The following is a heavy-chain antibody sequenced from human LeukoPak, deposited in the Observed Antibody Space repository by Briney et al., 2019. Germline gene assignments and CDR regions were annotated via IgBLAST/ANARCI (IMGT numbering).Heavy chain of an antibody. CDR2: IHYSGSI. CDR1: GGSVSSNSYY. Sequence: SETLSLTCTVSGGSVSSNSYYWSWIRQPPGKGLEWIGYIHYSGSINYNPSLKSRVTISIDTSKNQFSLKLSSVTAADTAVYYCARDFNYYGSGSFWFDPRDQGTLVTVSS. J-gene: IGHJ5*02. V-gene: IGHV4-61*01. CDR3: ARDFNYYGSGSFWFDP. D-gene: IGHD3-10*01.